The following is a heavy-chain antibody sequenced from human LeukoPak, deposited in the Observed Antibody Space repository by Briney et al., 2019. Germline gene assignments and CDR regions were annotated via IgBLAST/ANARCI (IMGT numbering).Heavy chain of an antibody. V-gene: IGHV3-23*01. CDR3: AKALGRAYSGYAF. J-gene: IGHJ4*02. CDR1: GFPFSSYA. D-gene: IGHD5-12*01. Sequence: PGGSLRLSCAASGFPFSSYAMSWVRQAPGKGLEWVSAISGSGGSTYYADSVKGRFTISRDNSKNTLYLQMNSLRAEDTAVYYCAKALGRAYSGYAFWGQGTLVTVSS. CDR2: ISGSGGST.